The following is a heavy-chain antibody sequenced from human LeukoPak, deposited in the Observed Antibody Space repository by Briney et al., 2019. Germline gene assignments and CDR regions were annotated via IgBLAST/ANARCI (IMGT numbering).Heavy chain of an antibody. CDR2: IYYSGST. V-gene: IGHV4-59*01. CDR3: ARGRKNILTGYYHYYYMDV. CDR1: GGSISSYY. J-gene: IGHJ6*03. D-gene: IGHD3-9*01. Sequence: SETLSLTCTVSGGSISSYYWSWIRQPPGKGLEWIGYIYYSGSTNYNPSLKSRVTISVDTSKNQFSLKLSSVTAADTAVYYCARGRKNILTGYYHYYYMDVWGEGTTVTVSS.